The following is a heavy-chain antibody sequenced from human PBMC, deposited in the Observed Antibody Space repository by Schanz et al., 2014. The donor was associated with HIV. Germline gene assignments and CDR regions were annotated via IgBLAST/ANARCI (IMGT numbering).Heavy chain of an antibody. V-gene: IGHV3-23*01. CDR2: ISESGGRT. J-gene: IGHJ4*02. Sequence: EVQLLESGGGLEQPGGSLRLSCAASGFNFNNYAMTWVRQAPGKGLEWVSSISESGGRTYYADSVNGRFTISRDNSKNTLYLQMKSLRAEDAAVYYCAKPEYDSRGNSQSHFDYWGQGTLVTVSS. D-gene: IGHD3-22*01. CDR3: AKPEYDSRGNSQSHFDY. CDR1: GFNFNNYA.